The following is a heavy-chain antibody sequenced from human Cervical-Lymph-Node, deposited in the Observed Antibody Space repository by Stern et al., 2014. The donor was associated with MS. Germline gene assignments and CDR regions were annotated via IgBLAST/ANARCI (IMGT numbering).Heavy chain of an antibody. J-gene: IGHJ4*02. V-gene: IGHV1-18*01. CDR2: ISAYNGNT. CDR1: GYTLTSYG. D-gene: IGHD1-26*01. Sequence: QLVPSGAEVKKPGASVKVSCKTSGYTLTSYGISWVRQAPGQGLEWMGWISAYNGNTNYAQKLQGRVTMTTDTSTSTAYMELRSLRSDDTAVYYCARERPIYGGNYYTRAFDYWGQGTLVTVSS. CDR3: ARERPIYGGNYYTRAFDY.